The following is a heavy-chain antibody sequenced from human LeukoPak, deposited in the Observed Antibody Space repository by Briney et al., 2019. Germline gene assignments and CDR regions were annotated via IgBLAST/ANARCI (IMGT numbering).Heavy chain of an antibody. CDR1: GFTFSSYG. CDR2: IRYDGSNK. D-gene: IGHD6-19*01. V-gene: IGHV3-30*02. CDR3: ARARSGWNNAFDI. Sequence: GGSLRLSCAASGFTFSSYGMHWVRQAPGKGLEWVAFIRYDGSNKYYADSVKGRFTISRDNAKNSLYLQMNSLRAEDTAVYYCARARSGWNNAFDIWGQGTMVTVSS. J-gene: IGHJ3*02.